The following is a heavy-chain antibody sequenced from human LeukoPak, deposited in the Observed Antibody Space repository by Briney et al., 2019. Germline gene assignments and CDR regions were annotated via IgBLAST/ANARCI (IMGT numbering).Heavy chain of an antibody. CDR1: GFTFTSYA. V-gene: IGHV3-23*01. Sequence: PGGSLRLSCAASGFTFTSYAMRWVRQAPGKGLEWVSEISGSGANTYYADSVKGRFTISRDNSKNTLYLQMSSLRAEDTAVYYCVKDIEAVAGTWWFDPWGQGTLVTVSS. CDR2: ISGSGANT. CDR3: VKDIEAVAGTWWFDP. J-gene: IGHJ5*02. D-gene: IGHD6-19*01.